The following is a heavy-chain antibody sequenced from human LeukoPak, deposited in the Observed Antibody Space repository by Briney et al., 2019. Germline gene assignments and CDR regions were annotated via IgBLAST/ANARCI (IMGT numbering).Heavy chain of an antibody. J-gene: IGHJ5*02. CDR1: AGTFISYA. CDR3: ARESARVVVTATFRWFDP. CDR2: IIPIFGTA. V-gene: IGHV1-69*06. D-gene: IGHD2-21*02. Sequence: ASVTVSFKSSAGTFISYAISWVRQAPGQGLEWMGGIIPIFGTANYAQKFQGRVTITADKSTSTAYMELSSLRSEDTAVYYCARESARVVVTATFRWFDPWGQGTLVTVSS.